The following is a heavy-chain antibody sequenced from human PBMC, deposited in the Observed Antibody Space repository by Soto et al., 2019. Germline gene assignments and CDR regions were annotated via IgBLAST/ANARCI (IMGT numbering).Heavy chain of an antibody. CDR3: ARGFLEWYYPYYYYYGMGV. CDR2: INHSGST. Sequence: PSETLSLTCAVYGGSFSGYYWSWIRQPPGKGLEWIGEINHSGSTNYNPSLKSRVTISVDTSKNQFSLKLSSVTAADTAVYYCARGFLEWYYPYYYYYGMGVWGQGTTVTVSS. D-gene: IGHD3-3*01. CDR1: GGSFSGYY. J-gene: IGHJ6*02. V-gene: IGHV4-34*01.